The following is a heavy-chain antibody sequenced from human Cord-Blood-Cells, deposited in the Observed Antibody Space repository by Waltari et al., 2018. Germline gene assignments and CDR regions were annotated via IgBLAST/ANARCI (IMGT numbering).Heavy chain of an antibody. CDR2: ISSSGSTI. V-gene: IGHV3-48*03. CDR1: GFTFSSYE. J-gene: IGHJ2*01. D-gene: IGHD4-17*01. CDR3: AMYGDYWYFDL. Sequence: EVQLVASGGGLVQPGGSLRLSCAASGFTFSSYEMNWVRQAPGKGLAWVSYISSSGSTIYYADSVKGRFTISRDNAKNSLYLQMNSLRAEDTAVYYCAMYGDYWYFDLWGRGTLVTVSS.